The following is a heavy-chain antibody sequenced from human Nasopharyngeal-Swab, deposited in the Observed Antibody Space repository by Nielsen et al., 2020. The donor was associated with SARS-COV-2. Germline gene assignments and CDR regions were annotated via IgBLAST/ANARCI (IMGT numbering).Heavy chain of an antibody. Sequence: SETLSLTCAVYGGPFSGYYWSWIRQPPGKGLEWIGEINHSGSTNYNPSLKSRVTISVDMSKNQFSLKLSSVTAADTAVYYCARGRWVVLMVYARYYFDYWGQGTLVTVSS. CDR3: ARGRWVVLMVYARYYFDY. J-gene: IGHJ4*02. CDR2: INHSGST. V-gene: IGHV4-34*01. D-gene: IGHD2-8*01. CDR1: GGPFSGYY.